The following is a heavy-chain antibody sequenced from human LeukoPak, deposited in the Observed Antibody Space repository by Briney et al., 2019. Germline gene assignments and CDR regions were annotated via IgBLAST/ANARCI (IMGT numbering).Heavy chain of an antibody. D-gene: IGHD4-23*01. Sequence: PSETLSLTRTVSGGSISSYYWNWIRQPPGQGLEWIGYISNSGITKYNPSLKSRVTISLETSKNQFSLRLTSVAAADTAVYYCAKASVTTAVLFDSWGQGTQVAVSS. CDR1: GGSISSYY. CDR3: AKASVTTAVLFDS. V-gene: IGHV4-59*01. CDR2: ISNSGIT. J-gene: IGHJ4*02.